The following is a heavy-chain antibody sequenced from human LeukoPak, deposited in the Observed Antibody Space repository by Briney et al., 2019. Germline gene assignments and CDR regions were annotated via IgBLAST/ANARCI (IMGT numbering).Heavy chain of an antibody. V-gene: IGHV4-4*02. J-gene: IGHJ6*04. CDR1: GGSISSSNW. CDR3: ARASLRYYYGMDV. CDR2: IHHSGST. Sequence: PSGTLSLTCAVSGGSISSSNWWSWVRQPPGEGLEWIGEIHHSGSTNYNPSLKSRVTISVDKSKTQFSLRLSSVSAADTAVYYCARASLRYYYGMDVWGKGTTVTVSS.